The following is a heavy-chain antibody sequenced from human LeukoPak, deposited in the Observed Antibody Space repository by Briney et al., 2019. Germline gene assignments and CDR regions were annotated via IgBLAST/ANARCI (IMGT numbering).Heavy chain of an antibody. J-gene: IGHJ4*02. CDR1: GFTFSSYA. CDR3: ASQPGSYPYYFDY. CDR2: ISYDGSNK. D-gene: IGHD1-26*01. Sequence: GGSLRLSCAASGFTFSSYAMHWVRQAPGKGLEWVAVISYDGSNKYYADSVKGRFTISRDNSKNTLYLQMNSLRAEDTAVYYCASQPGSYPYYFDYWGQGTLVAVSS. V-gene: IGHV3-30*01.